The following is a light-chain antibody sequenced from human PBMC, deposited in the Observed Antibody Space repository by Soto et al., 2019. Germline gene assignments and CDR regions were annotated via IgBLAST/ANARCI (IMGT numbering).Light chain of an antibody. CDR3: SSYAGSNNFV. CDR2: EVT. J-gene: IGLJ1*01. V-gene: IGLV2-8*01. CDR1: SSDVGYYDY. Sequence: QSVLTQPPSASGLPGQSVTISCTGTSSDVGYYDYVSWYQQHPDKAPKLVIYEVTKRPSGVPDRVSASKSGNTASLTVSGLRAEDEADYYCSSYAGSNNFVFGSGTKVTVL.